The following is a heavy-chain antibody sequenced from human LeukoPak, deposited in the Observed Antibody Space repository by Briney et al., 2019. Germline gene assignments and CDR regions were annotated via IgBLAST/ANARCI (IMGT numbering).Heavy chain of an antibody. CDR3: SRDLLMYYSGSGEST. D-gene: IGHD3-10*01. CDR2: IKPNSGDT. CDR1: GYTFTDYY. V-gene: IGHV1-2*02. Sequence: ASVKVSCKASGYTFTDYYIHWVRQAPGQGLEWMAWIKPNSGDTNYAQRFQGRVTMTSDTSISTAFMELSSLRSDDTAMYYCSRDLLMYYSGSGESTWGQGTQVTVSS. J-gene: IGHJ5*02.